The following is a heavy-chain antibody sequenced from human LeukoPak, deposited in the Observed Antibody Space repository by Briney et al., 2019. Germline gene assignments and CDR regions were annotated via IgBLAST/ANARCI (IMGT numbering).Heavy chain of an antibody. D-gene: IGHD3-3*01. V-gene: IGHV3-23*01. J-gene: IGHJ4*02. CDR1: GLAFSSYA. Sequence: GGSLTLSCPASGLAFSSYAMSWVRQAAGKGLEWVAAISGSGGSTYYAGFVKGRFTISRDNSKDTLYLQMNSLMAEDTAVYYCAKDLRHYDFWIGYPWGAFDYWGQGTLVTVSS. CDR3: AKDLRHYDFWIGYPWGAFDY. CDR2: ISGSGGST.